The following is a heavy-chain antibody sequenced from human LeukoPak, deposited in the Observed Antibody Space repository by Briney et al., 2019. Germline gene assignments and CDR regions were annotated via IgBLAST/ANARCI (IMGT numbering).Heavy chain of an antibody. CDR2: ISGSGGST. CDR3: AKAPREYCSSTSCPNWFDS. Sequence: GGSLRLSCAASGFTFDDYGMSWVRQAPGKGLEWVSAISGSGGSTYYADSVKGRFTISRDNPKNTLYLQMNSLRAEDTAVYYCAKAPREYCSSTSCPNWFDSWGQGTLVTVSS. D-gene: IGHD2-2*01. J-gene: IGHJ5*01. CDR1: GFTFDDYG. V-gene: IGHV3-23*01.